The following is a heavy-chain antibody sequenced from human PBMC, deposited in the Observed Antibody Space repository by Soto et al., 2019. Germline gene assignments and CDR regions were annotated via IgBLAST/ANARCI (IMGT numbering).Heavy chain of an antibody. CDR1: GYTFTSYG. CDR2: FSAYNGNT. D-gene: IGHD6-6*01. V-gene: IGHV1-18*04. Sequence: QVQLVQSGAEVKKPGASVKVSCKASGYTFTSYGISWVRQAPGQGLEWMGWFSAYNGNTNYAQKLQGRVTMTTDTSPITAYMELRSLRSDDTAVYYCARDQVAARPGNWFDPWGQGTLVTVSS. CDR3: ARDQVAARPGNWFDP. J-gene: IGHJ5*02.